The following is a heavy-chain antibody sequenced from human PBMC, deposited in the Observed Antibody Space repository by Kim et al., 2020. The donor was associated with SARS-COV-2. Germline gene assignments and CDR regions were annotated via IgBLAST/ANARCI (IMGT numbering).Heavy chain of an antibody. CDR2: INPSGGST. CDR3: ARDQGAAVAGGEGGFDY. CDR1: GYTFTSYY. J-gene: IGHJ4*02. Sequence: ASVKVSCKASGYTFTSYYMHWVRQAPGQGLEWMGIINPSGGSTSYAQKFQGRVTMTRDTSTSTVYMELSSLRSEDTAVYYCARDQGAAVAGGEGGFDYWGQGTLVTVSS. D-gene: IGHD6-19*01. V-gene: IGHV1-46*01.